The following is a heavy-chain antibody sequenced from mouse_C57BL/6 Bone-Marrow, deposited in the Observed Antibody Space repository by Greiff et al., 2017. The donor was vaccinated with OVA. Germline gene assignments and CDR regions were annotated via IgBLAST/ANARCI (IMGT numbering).Heavy chain of an antibody. CDR2: IRSKSNNYAT. Sequence: EVQLQESGGGLVQPKGSLKLSCAASGFSFNTYAMNWVRQAPGKGLEWVARIRSKSNNYATYYADSVKDRFTISRDDSESMLYLQMNNLKTEDTAMYYCVRHGGLRRYYAMDYWGQGTSVTVSS. CDR3: VRHGGLRRYYAMDY. V-gene: IGHV10-1*01. J-gene: IGHJ4*01. CDR1: GFSFNTYA. D-gene: IGHD2-4*01.